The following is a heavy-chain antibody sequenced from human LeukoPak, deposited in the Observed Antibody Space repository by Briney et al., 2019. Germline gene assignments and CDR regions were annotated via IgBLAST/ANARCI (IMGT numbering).Heavy chain of an antibody. Sequence: GGSLRLSCAASGFTVSSNYMSWVRQAPGKGLEWVSVIYSGGSTYYADSVKGRFTISRDNSKNTLYLQMNSLRAEDTAVYHCARVDSRTAQFDYWGQGTLVTVSS. CDR3: ARVDSRTAQFDY. V-gene: IGHV3-66*01. CDR1: GFTVSSNY. CDR2: IYSGGST. J-gene: IGHJ4*02. D-gene: IGHD6-13*01.